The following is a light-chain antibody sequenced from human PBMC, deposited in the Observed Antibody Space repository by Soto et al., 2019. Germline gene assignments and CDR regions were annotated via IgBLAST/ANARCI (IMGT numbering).Light chain of an antibody. J-gene: IGLJ1*01. V-gene: IGLV2-14*01. Sequence: QSALTQPASVSRSPGQSITLSCTGTTSDVGGYHFVSWYQQHPGKAPKLMIYEVTNRPSGVSDRFSGSKSGNTASLTISGLQAEDEADYYCYSYTTTSTYVFGSGTKVTVL. CDR2: EVT. CDR3: YSYTTTSTYV. CDR1: TSDVGGYHF.